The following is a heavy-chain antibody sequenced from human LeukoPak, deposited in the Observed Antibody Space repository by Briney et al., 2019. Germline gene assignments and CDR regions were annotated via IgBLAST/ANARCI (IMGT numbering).Heavy chain of an antibody. J-gene: IGHJ1*01. CDR2: INPNSGGT. V-gene: IGHV1-2*02. Sequence: ASVTVSCKASGYTFTDYYFHWVRQAPGQGLEWMAWINPNSGGTTYAQKFQGRVTMTRDMSTSTVYMELSSLRSEDTAVYYCAIDIVVVVAASTTAEYFQHWGQGTLVTVSS. D-gene: IGHD2-15*01. CDR1: GYTFTDYY. CDR3: AIDIVVVVAASTTAEYFQH.